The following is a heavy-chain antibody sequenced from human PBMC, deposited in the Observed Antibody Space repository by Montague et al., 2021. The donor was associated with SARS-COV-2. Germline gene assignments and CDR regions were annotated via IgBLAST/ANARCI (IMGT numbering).Heavy chain of an antibody. CDR1: GGSISSSGYY. V-gene: IGHV4-39*01. Sequence: SETLSLTCTVSGGSISSSGYYWGWIRQPPGKGLEWIGCIYYSGSTWYNPSLKSRVTISVDTSKNQFSLKLSSVTAADTAVYYCARHLRSDYVLVVYTIRGWFDPWGQGTLVTVSS. J-gene: IGHJ5*02. D-gene: IGHD2-8*01. CDR3: ARHLRSDYVLVVYTIRGWFDP. CDR2: IYYSGST.